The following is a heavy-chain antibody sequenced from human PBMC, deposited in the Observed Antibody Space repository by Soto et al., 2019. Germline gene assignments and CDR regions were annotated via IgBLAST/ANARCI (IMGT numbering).Heavy chain of an antibody. Sequence: EVQLLESGGGLVQPGGSLRLSCAASGFTFSSYAMSWVRQAPGKGLEWVSAISGSGSYTYYADSVKGRFTISRDSSKNTLYLQMNSLRAEDTAVYYCAKEIGVGLLLSQYAMDVWGQGTTVTVSS. J-gene: IGHJ6*02. CDR1: GFTFSSYA. CDR3: AKEIGVGLLLSQYAMDV. D-gene: IGHD2-15*01. CDR2: ISGSGSYT. V-gene: IGHV3-23*01.